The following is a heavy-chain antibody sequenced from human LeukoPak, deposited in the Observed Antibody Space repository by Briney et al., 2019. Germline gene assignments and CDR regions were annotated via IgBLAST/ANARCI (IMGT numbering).Heavy chain of an antibody. CDR1: GFTFSSYW. CDR3: ARASSYYDSSGYYDVYAFDI. CDR2: INQDGSGK. D-gene: IGHD3-22*01. J-gene: IGHJ3*02. V-gene: IGHV3-7*01. Sequence: PGGSLRLSCAASGFTFSSYWMSWVRQAPGKGLEWVANINQDGSGKYYVDSVKGRFTISRDNAKNSLYLQMNSLRAEDTAVYYCARASSYYDSSGYYDVYAFDIWGQGTMVTVSS.